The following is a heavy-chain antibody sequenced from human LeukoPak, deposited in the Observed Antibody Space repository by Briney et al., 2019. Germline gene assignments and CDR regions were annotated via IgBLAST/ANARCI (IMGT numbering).Heavy chain of an antibody. CDR3: ARPNITYYYDSSGYDGFDV. D-gene: IGHD3-22*01. J-gene: IGHJ3*01. CDR1: GYSFPTYW. V-gene: IGHV5-51*01. Sequence: GESLKISCKGSGYSFPTYWINWVRQMPGKGLEWTGIIYPNDSDTRYRPSFQGQVSISADKSINTAYLQWSSLKASDTAMYFCARPNITYYYDSSGYDGFDVWGQGTMVTVSS. CDR2: IYPNDSDT.